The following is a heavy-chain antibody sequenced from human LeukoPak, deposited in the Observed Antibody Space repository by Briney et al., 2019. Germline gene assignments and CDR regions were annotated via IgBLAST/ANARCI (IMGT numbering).Heavy chain of an antibody. V-gene: IGHV3-23*01. J-gene: IGHJ3*02. Sequence: PGGSLRLSCAASGFTFGSYAMSWVRQAPGKGLEWVSAISGGGGRINYADSVKGRFTISRDNSKNTLYLQMNSLRAEDTAVYYCAKGKINHNGAFDIWGQGTVVTVSS. CDR3: AKGKINHNGAFDI. D-gene: IGHD2-8*01. CDR2: ISGGGGRI. CDR1: GFTFGSYA.